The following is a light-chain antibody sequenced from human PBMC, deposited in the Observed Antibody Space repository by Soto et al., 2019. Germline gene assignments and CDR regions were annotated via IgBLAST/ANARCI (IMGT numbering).Light chain of an antibody. CDR2: EVN. CDR1: SSDVGGYNY. CDR3: SSYTSSGTL. Sequence: QSALTQPPSASGSPGQSVAISCTGTSSDVGGYNYVSWYQQHPGKAPKLMIYEVNKRPSGVSSRFSGSKSGNTASLTISGLQAEDEADYYCSSYTSSGTLFGTGTKLTVL. J-gene: IGLJ1*01. V-gene: IGLV2-14*01.